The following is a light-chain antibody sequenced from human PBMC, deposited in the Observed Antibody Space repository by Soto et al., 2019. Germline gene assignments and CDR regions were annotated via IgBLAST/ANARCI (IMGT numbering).Light chain of an antibody. Sequence: QSVLTQPPSASGSPGQSVTISCTGTSSDVGDYKFVSWYQQHPGKAPKLLIYEVSSRPSGVPDRFSGSKSGNTASLTVSGRQAEDEADYYCSSYAGNNNVVFGGGTQLTVL. V-gene: IGLV2-8*01. CDR1: SSDVGDYKF. CDR2: EVS. J-gene: IGLJ2*01. CDR3: SSYAGNNNVV.